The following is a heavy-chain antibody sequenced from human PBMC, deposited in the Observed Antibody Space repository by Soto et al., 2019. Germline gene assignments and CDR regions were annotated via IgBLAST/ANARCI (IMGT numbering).Heavy chain of an antibody. D-gene: IGHD4-17*01. CDR3: ARLSYGDYYFDY. J-gene: IGHJ4*02. CDR2: IYYSGST. V-gene: IGHV4-59*08. Sequence: PSETLSLTCTVSGGSISSYYWSWIRQPPGKGLEWIGYIYYSGSTNYNPSLMSRVTISVDTSKNQFSLKLSSVTAADTAVYCCARLSYGDYYFDYWGQGTLVTVSS. CDR1: GGSISSYY.